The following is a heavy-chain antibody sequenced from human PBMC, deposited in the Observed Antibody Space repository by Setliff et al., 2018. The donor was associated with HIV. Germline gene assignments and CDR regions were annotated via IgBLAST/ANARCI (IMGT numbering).Heavy chain of an antibody. CDR2: FNHGRST. CDR3: ARQPQWLQFPQYFDY. CDR1: GGSIGGDY. D-gene: IGHD5-12*01. J-gene: IGHJ4*02. Sequence: SETLSLTCTVSGGSIGGDYWSWIRQPPGKGLEWIGEFNHGRSTHNNPSLTSRVTISGDTTKNQFSLKLTSVTAADTAVYYCARQPQWLQFPQYFDYWDQGPLVTVPQ. V-gene: IGHV4-34*01.